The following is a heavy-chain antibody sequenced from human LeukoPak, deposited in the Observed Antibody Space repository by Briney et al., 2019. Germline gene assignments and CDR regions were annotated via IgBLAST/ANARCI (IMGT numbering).Heavy chain of an antibody. Sequence: GASVKVSCKASGGTFSGYAISWVRQAPGQGLEWMGGIIPIFGTANYAQKFQGRVTITTDESTSTAYMELSSLRSEDTAVYYCARVGGYSYGWAYYYYYMDVWGKGTTVTVSS. CDR1: GGTFSGYA. CDR3: ARVGGYSYGWAYYYYYMDV. D-gene: IGHD5-18*01. J-gene: IGHJ6*03. CDR2: IIPIFGTA. V-gene: IGHV1-69*05.